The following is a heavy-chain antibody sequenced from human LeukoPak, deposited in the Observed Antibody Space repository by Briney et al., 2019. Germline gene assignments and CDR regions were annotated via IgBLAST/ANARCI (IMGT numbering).Heavy chain of an antibody. V-gene: IGHV4-59*12. J-gene: IGHJ5*02. CDR2: IYYSGST. CDR1: GGSINSYY. CDR3: ARDGDGDFWSGRET. Sequence: SETRSLTCTVSGGSINSYYWSWIRQPPGKGLEWIGYIYYSGSTNYNPSLKSRVTISVDTSKNQFSLKLSSVTAADTAMYYCARDGDGDFWSGRETWGQGTLVTVSS. D-gene: IGHD3-3*01.